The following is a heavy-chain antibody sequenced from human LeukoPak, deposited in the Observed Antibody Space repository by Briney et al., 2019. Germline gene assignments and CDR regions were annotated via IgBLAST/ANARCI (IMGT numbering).Heavy chain of an antibody. CDR3: GRYYASGEIDY. Sequence: GGSLRLSCAASGFTFRNYRMHWVRQAPGKGLVWVSCINSDGSMTTYADSVKGRFTISRDNAKNTLYLQLNNLRVEDAAVYYCGRYYASGEIDYWGQGTLVTVSS. CDR1: GFTFRNYR. J-gene: IGHJ4*02. CDR2: INSDGSMT. D-gene: IGHD3-10*01. V-gene: IGHV3-74*03.